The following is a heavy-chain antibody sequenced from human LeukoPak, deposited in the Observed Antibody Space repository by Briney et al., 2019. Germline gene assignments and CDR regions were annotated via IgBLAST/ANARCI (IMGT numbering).Heavy chain of an antibody. CDR3: AKRMIMIS. CDR2: ISASGVST. CDR1: GFTFSDNA. Sequence: GGSLRLSCAASGFTFSDNAMNWVRQAPGKGLEWVSGISASGVSTYYSDSVKGRFTISRDNSKNTLYLQMNSLRAEDTAVYYCAKRMIMISRGQGTLVTVSS. V-gene: IGHV3-23*01. J-gene: IGHJ4*02. D-gene: IGHD3-16*01.